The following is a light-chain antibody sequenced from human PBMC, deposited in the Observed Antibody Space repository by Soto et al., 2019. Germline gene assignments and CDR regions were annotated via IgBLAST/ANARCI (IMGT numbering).Light chain of an antibody. J-gene: IGKJ4*01. CDR1: QRISSW. Sequence: DIQMTQSPSTLSASVGDRVTTTCRASQRISSWLAWYQQKPGKAPKLLIYQASTLESGVPSRFSGSGSGTEFTLTITSLQPDDFATYDCPQYNIYPVTFGGGTSVAIK. V-gene: IGKV1-5*03. CDR3: PQYNIYPVT. CDR2: QAS.